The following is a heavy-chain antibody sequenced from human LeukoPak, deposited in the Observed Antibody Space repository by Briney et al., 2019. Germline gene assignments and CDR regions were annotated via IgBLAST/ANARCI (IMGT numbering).Heavy chain of an antibody. V-gene: IGHV4-59*12. Sequence: SETLSLTCTVSGGSISSYYWSWIRQPPGKGLEWIGYIYYSGSTNYNPSLKSRVTISVDTSKNQFSLKLSSVTAADTAVYYCARSQRGYSYGPFDYWGQGTLVTVSS. CDR2: IYYSGST. D-gene: IGHD5-18*01. J-gene: IGHJ4*02. CDR3: ARSQRGYSYGPFDY. CDR1: GGSISSYY.